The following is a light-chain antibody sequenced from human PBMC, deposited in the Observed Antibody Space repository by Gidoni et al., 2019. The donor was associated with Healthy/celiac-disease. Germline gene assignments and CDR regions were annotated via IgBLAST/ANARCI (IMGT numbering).Light chain of an antibody. CDR2: GAS. Sequence: EVVMTQSPATLSGSPGDRATLSCRASQSVSSNLAWYQQKPGQAPKLLIYGASTRATGIPARFSGSGSGTDFTLTISSLQSEDFAVYYCQQYNNWPPWTFGQGTQVEIK. J-gene: IGKJ1*01. CDR1: QSVSSN. CDR3: QQYNNWPPWT. V-gene: IGKV3-15*01.